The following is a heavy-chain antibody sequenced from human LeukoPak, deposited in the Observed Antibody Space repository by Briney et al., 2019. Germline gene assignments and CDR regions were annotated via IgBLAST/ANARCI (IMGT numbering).Heavy chain of an antibody. CDR1: GYTFSSYS. V-gene: IGHV3-21*01. Sequence: GGSLRLSCAASGYTFSSYSINWVRHALGKGLEWVSSISVRSNYIYYADSVRGRFRISRDDARDSLYLQMNSLRAEDTAVYYCVRLRRNSDTSGFYYYYDFWGQGTLVTVSS. CDR2: ISVRSNYI. J-gene: IGHJ4*02. CDR3: VRLRRNSDTSGFYYYYDF. D-gene: IGHD3-22*01.